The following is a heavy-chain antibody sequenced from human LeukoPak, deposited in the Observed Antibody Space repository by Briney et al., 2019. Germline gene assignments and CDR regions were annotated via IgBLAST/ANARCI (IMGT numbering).Heavy chain of an antibody. Sequence: PSETLSLTCTVSGGSISSYYWSWLRQPPGKGLEGIGYIYYSGSTNYNPSLKSGVTISVDTSKNQFSLKLSSVTAADTAVYYCARTTEGGYTYDYFYYYYMDVWGKGTTVTISS. J-gene: IGHJ6*03. CDR3: ARTTEGGYTYDYFYYYYMDV. CDR1: GGSISSYY. D-gene: IGHD5-18*01. CDR2: IYYSGST. V-gene: IGHV4-59*01.